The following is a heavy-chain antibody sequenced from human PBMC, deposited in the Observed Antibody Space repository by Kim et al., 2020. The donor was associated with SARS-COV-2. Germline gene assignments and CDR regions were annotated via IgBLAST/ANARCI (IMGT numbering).Heavy chain of an antibody. D-gene: IGHD5-12*01. J-gene: IGHJ4*02. CDR3: ARGGGYNFRTLDY. CDR1: GGSISSYY. CDR2: IYYSGST. Sequence: SETLSLTCTVSGGSISSYYWSWIRQPPGKGLEWIGYIYYSGSTNYNPSLKSRVTISVDTSKNQFSLKLSSVTAADTAVYYCARGGGYNFRTLDYWGQGTLVTVSS. V-gene: IGHV4-59*13.